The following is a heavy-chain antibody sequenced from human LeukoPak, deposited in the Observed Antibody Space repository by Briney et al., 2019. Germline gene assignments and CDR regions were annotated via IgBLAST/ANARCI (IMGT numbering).Heavy chain of an antibody. CDR3: AREFPPQYSYVGSSYLGSMDAFDI. CDR2: ISSSGKTI. CDR1: GFTFSSYE. Sequence: GGSLRLSCAASGFTFSSYEMNWVRQAPGKGLDWVSYISSSGKTIYYADSVKGRFTISRDNAKNSLYLQMNSLRAEDTAVYYCAREFPPQYSYVGSSYLGSMDAFDIWGQGTMVTVSS. D-gene: IGHD3-22*01. V-gene: IGHV3-48*03. J-gene: IGHJ3*02.